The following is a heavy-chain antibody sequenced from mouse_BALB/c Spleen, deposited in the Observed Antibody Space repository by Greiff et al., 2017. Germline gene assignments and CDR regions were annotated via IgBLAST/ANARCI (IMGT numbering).Heavy chain of an antibody. CDR1: GYTFSSYW. V-gene: IGHV1-9*01. J-gene: IGHJ3*01. D-gene: IGHD1-2*01. CDR2: ILPGSGST. CDR3: ARRYGYPAWFAY. Sequence: QVQLQQSGAELMKPGASVKISCKATGYTFSSYWIEWVKQRPGHGLEWIGEILPGSGSTNYNEKFKGKATFTADTSSNTAYMQLSSLTSEDSAVYYCARRYGYPAWFAYWGQGTLVTVSA.